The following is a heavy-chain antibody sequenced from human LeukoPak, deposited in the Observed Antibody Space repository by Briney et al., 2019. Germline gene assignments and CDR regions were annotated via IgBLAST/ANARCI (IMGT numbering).Heavy chain of an antibody. Sequence: GGSLRLSCAASGFTFDDYAMHWVRQAPGKGLEWVSGISWNSGSIGYADSVKGRFTISRDNAKNSLYLQMNSLRAEDTALYYCAKSSLPYYDILTDQGAFDIWSQGTMVTVSS. D-gene: IGHD3-9*01. CDR3: AKSSLPYYDILTDQGAFDI. CDR1: GFTFDDYA. J-gene: IGHJ3*02. CDR2: ISWNSGSI. V-gene: IGHV3-9*01.